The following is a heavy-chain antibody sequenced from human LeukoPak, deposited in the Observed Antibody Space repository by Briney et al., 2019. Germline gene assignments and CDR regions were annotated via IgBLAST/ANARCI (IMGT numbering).Heavy chain of an antibody. V-gene: IGHV4-59*01. J-gene: IGHJ3*02. CDR2: IYYSGST. CDR3: ARGPKVEWYSSSLDAFDI. D-gene: IGHD6-6*01. Sequence: SETLSLTGTVSGGSISSYYWSWIRQPPGKGLEWIGYIYYSGSTNYNPSLKSRVTISVDTSKNQFSLKLSSVTAADTAVYYCARGPKVEWYSSSLDAFDIWGQGTMVTVSS. CDR1: GGSISSYY.